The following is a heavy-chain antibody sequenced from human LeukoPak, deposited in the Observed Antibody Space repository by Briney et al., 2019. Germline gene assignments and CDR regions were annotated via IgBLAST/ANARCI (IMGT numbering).Heavy chain of an antibody. CDR2: TYYTSKWNT. V-gene: IGHV6-1*01. Sequence: SRTLPLTCAIPGDSVSTSGGAWNWVRQSPSRGLEWLGKTYYTSKWNTDYAVSVKSRIVVNPDTSKNQFSLQLNSVTSEDTAVYYCARGRASAFDVWGQGTMVTVSS. J-gene: IGHJ3*01. CDR1: GDSVSTSGGA. CDR3: ARGRASAFDV. D-gene: IGHD6-25*01.